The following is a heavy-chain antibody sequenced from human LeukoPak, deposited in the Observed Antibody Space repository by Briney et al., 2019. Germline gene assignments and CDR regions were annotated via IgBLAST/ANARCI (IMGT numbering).Heavy chain of an antibody. CDR3: ARGARGSGSYYGL. V-gene: IGHV4-59*01. CDR2: IYYSGST. D-gene: IGHD3-10*01. J-gene: IGHJ4*02. CDR1: GGSISSYY. Sequence: PSETLSLTCTVSGGSISSYYWSWIRQPPGKGLEWIGYIYYSGSTNYNPSLKSRVTISVDTSKNQFSLKLSSVTAADTAVYYCARGARGSGSYYGLWGQGTLVTVSS.